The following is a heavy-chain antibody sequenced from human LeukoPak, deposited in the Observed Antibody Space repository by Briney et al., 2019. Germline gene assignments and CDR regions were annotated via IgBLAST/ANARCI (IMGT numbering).Heavy chain of an antibody. D-gene: IGHD5-18*01. V-gene: IGHV4-31*03. CDR3: ARGGPDTAMVPPDY. Sequence: SQTLSLTCTVSGGSISSGGYYWSWIRQHPGKGLEWIGYIYYSGSTYYNPSLKSRVTISVDTSKNQFSLKLSSVTAAGTAVYYCARGGPDTAMVPPDYWGQGTLVTVPS. CDR2: IYYSGST. CDR1: GGSISSGGYY. J-gene: IGHJ4*02.